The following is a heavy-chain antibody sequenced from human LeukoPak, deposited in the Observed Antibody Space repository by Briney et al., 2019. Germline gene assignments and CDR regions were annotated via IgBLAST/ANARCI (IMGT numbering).Heavy chain of an antibody. Sequence: ASVKVSCKASGYTFPGYYMHWVRQAPGQGLQWMGWLNPNSGGTNYAQEFQDRVNMTRDTSISTAYMELSRLRSDDTAVYYCARGLLRYYDSSGSAGAFDIWGPGTMVAVSS. J-gene: IGHJ3*02. CDR3: ARGLLRYYDSSGSAGAFDI. CDR1: GYTFPGYY. V-gene: IGHV1-2*02. CDR2: LNPNSGGT. D-gene: IGHD3-22*01.